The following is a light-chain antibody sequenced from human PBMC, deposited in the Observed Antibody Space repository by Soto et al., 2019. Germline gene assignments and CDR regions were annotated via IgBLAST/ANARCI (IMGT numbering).Light chain of an antibody. CDR1: QSVGNS. CDR2: DAS. CDR3: QQRRNWPLT. J-gene: IGKJ4*01. Sequence: EIVLTQSPDTLSLSPGERATLSCRVSQSVGNSVAWYQQKPGQAPRLVIYDASKRATGIPARFSGSGSGTDFTLSISSLEHEDFAVYSCQQRRNWPLTFGGGTHLEIK. V-gene: IGKV3-11*01.